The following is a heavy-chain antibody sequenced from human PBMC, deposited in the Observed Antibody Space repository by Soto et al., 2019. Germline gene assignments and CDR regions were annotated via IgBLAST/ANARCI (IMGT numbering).Heavy chain of an antibody. CDR3: ARSDIVVVVAANYFDY. D-gene: IGHD2-15*01. V-gene: IGHV4-34*01. J-gene: IGHJ4*02. Sequence: PSESLYLTCAVYGGSFSGYYWSWIRPPPGKGLEWIGEINHSGSTNYNPSLKSRVTISVDTSKNQFSLKLSSVAAADTAVYYCARSDIVVVVAANYFDYWGQGTLVTVSS. CDR2: INHSGST. CDR1: GGSFSGYY.